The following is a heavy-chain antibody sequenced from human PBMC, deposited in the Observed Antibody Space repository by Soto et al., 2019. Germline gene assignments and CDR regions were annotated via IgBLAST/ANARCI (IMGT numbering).Heavy chain of an antibody. V-gene: IGHV3-33*01. Sequence: QVQLVESGGGVVQPGRSLRLSCETSGFSFSVYGMHWVRQAPGKGLEWVEVIWYDASKQCYAASVEGRFTISIDNSKAILCLQMTSLRAEDTAVYYCAAWAEGATEVHWGQGTLVTVSS. D-gene: IGHD2-15*01. CDR2: IWYDASKQ. CDR1: GFSFSVYG. J-gene: IGHJ4*02. CDR3: AAWAEGATEVH.